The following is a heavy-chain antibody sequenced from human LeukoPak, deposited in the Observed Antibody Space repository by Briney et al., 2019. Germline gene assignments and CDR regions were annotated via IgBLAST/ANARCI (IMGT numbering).Heavy chain of an antibody. D-gene: IGHD2-15*01. J-gene: IGHJ4*02. CDR2: ISGGGGST. V-gene: IGHV3-23*01. CDR3: AKGGSCRDAAYFDY. CDR1: GFTFSSYA. Sequence: GGSLRLSCAASGFTFSSYAMSWVRQAPGKGLEWVSAISGGGGSTYYADSVKGRFTISRDNSKNTLYLQMNSLRAEDTAVYYGAKGGSCRDAAYFDYWGQGTLVTVSS.